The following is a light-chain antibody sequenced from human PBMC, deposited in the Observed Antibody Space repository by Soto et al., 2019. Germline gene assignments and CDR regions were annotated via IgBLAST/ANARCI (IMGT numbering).Light chain of an antibody. CDR3: HQYGSSPQA. V-gene: IGKV3-20*01. Sequence: EIVLTQSPGTLSLSPGERVTLSCRASQSVTRSLLAWYQQKPGQAPRLLIYGASSRATGIPDRFSGSGSGTDFTLTISRLEPEDFAVYYCHQYGSSPQAFGPGTKVDIK. J-gene: IGKJ3*01. CDR2: GAS. CDR1: QSVTRSL.